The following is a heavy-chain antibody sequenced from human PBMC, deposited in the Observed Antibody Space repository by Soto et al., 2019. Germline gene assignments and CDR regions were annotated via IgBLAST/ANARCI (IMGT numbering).Heavy chain of an antibody. Sequence: GGSLRLSCAVSGFPLQNYAMSWVRQAPGMGLEWISTVSGSGGSTYYADSVRGRFTISRDNSKNELYLQLNSLRAEDTAVYYCARVRGYSYGGDYYYYGMDVWGQGTTVTVSS. CDR3: ARVRGYSYGGDYYYYGMDV. J-gene: IGHJ6*02. CDR1: GFPLQNYA. CDR2: VSGSGGST. D-gene: IGHD5-18*01. V-gene: IGHV3-23*01.